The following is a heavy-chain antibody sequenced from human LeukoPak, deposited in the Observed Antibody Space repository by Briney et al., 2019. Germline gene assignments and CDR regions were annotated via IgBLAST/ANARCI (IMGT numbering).Heavy chain of an antibody. V-gene: IGHV3-66*01. CDR3: ARRTYTGNYYDY. CDR1: GFTVSSNY. Sequence: GGSLRLSCAASGFTVSSNYMSWVRQAPGKGLEWVSVIYSGGSTYYADSVKGRFTISRDNSKNTLYLQMNSLRAEDTAVYYCARRTYTGNYYDYWGQGTLVTVSS. CDR2: IYSGGST. D-gene: IGHD1-26*01. J-gene: IGHJ4*02.